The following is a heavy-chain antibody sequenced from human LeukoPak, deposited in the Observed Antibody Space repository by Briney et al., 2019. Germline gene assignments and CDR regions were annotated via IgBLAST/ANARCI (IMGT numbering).Heavy chain of an antibody. D-gene: IGHD3-3*01. CDR1: GFTLSSYS. CDR2: ITRSSIYI. CDR3: AGKGSSDYDFWSGYQYYFDY. Sequence: GGSLRLSCAASGFTLSSYSMNWVRQAPGKGLEWVSCITRSSIYIYYADSVKGRFTISRDNAKNSLYLQMNSLRAEDTAVYYCAGKGSSDYDFWSGYQYYFDYWGQGTLVTVSS. V-gene: IGHV3-21*01. J-gene: IGHJ4*02.